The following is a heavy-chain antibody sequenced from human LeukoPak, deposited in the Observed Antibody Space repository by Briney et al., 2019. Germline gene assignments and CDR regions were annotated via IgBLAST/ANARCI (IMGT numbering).Heavy chain of an antibody. CDR1: GFTFSSYS. V-gene: IGHV3-21*01. J-gene: IGHJ4*02. D-gene: IGHD3-10*01. CDR3: ARTTPKYGSGSYSFY. Sequence: KPGGSLRLSCAASGFTFSSYSMNWVRQAPGKGLEWVSSISSSGSYIYYADSVKGRFTISRDNAKNSLYLQMNSLRAEDTAVYYCARTTPKYGSGSYSFYWGQGTLVTVSS. CDR2: ISSSGSYI.